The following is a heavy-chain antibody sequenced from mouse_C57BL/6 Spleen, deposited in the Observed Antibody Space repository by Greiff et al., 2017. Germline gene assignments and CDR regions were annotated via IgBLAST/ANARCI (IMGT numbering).Heavy chain of an antibody. CDR3: ARWGYGNYYFDY. Sequence: QVQLQQPGTELVKPGASVKLSCKASGYTFTSYWMHWVKQRPGQGLEWIGNINPSNGGTNYNEKFKSKATLTVDKSSSTAYMRLSCLTSEDSAVYYCARWGYGNYYFDYWGQGTTLTVSS. J-gene: IGHJ2*01. CDR2: INPSNGGT. V-gene: IGHV1-53*01. CDR1: GYTFTSYW. D-gene: IGHD2-10*02.